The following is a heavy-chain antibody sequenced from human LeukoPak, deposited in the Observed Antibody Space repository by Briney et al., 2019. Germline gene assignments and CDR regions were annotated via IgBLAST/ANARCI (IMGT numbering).Heavy chain of an antibody. CDR3: AKASAMIVVVSKHFDY. D-gene: IGHD3-22*01. V-gene: IGHV3-23*01. J-gene: IGHJ4*02. Sequence: GGSLRLSCAASGFTFSTYWMTWVRQAPGKGLEWVSAISGSGGSTYYADSVKGRFTISRDNSKNTLYLQMNSLRAEDTAVYYCAKASAMIVVVSKHFDYWGQGTLVTVSS. CDR1: GFTFSTYW. CDR2: ISGSGGST.